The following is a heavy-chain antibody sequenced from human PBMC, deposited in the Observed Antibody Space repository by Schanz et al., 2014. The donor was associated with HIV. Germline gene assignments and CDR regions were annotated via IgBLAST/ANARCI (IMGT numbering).Heavy chain of an antibody. CDR3: ARVTSCNYYRYYFDH. V-gene: IGHV3-48*02. CDR1: GFTFNNYS. Sequence: EVQLVESGGDLVQPGGSLRLSCAASGFTFNNYSMNWVRQAPGKGLEWISYISFDSNTIYYADSVQGRFTISRDNAKNSLFLQMTSLRDDDTAVYYCARVTSCNYYRYYFDHWGQGSLVTVSS. CDR2: ISFDSNTI. J-gene: IGHJ4*02. D-gene: IGHD1-26*01.